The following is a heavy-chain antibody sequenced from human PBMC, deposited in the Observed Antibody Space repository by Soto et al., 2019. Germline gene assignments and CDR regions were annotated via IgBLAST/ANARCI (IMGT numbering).Heavy chain of an antibody. CDR1: GGSISSYY. Sequence: PSETLSLTCTVSGGSISSYYWSWIRQPPGKGLEWIGYIYYSGSTNYNPSLKSRVTISVDTSKNQFSLKLSSVTAADTAVYYCARVEYCSNYCYASFDVCGLGTMVTLSS. CDR3: ARVEYCSNYCYASFDV. D-gene: IGHD2-2*01. CDR2: IYYSGST. J-gene: IGHJ3*01. V-gene: IGHV4-59*01.